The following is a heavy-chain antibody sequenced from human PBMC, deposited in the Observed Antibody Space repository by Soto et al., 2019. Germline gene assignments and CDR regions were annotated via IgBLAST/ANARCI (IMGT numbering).Heavy chain of an antibody. D-gene: IGHD6-13*01. Sequence: SCAASGFTFSSYEMNWVRQAPGKGLEWVSYISSSGSTIYYADSVKGRFTISRDNAKNSLYLQMNSLRAEDTAVYYCARLYSSSYYYYYGMDVWGQGTTVTVSS. CDR3: ARLYSSSYYYYYGMDV. J-gene: IGHJ6*02. CDR2: ISSSGSTI. V-gene: IGHV3-48*03. CDR1: GFTFSSYE.